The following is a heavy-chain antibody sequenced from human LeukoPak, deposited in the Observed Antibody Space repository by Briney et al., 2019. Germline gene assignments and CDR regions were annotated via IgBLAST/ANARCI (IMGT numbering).Heavy chain of an antibody. CDR3: ARPLLYYYGSETYFWFDP. Sequence: GSLRLSCAASGFSFSSYWMSWVRQAPGKGLEWVANIQQDGSEQYYVDSVKGRFTISRDNAKNSLSLQMNSLRAEDTAVYYCARPLLYYYGSETYFWFDPWGQGTLVTVSS. CDR1: GFSFSSYW. V-gene: IGHV3-7*01. J-gene: IGHJ5*02. D-gene: IGHD3-10*01. CDR2: IQQDGSEQ.